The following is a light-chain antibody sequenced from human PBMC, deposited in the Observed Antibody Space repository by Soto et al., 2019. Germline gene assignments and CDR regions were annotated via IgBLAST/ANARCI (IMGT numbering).Light chain of an antibody. CDR1: QGVGIT. CDR2: NAF. CDR3: QRYNDWPLT. V-gene: IGKV3-15*01. Sequence: EIVMTQSPATLSVSPGEGVTLSCRASQGVGITLAWYQQKPGQTPRLLIYNAFTRATGITARFSGSGSGTEFTLTINSLQSEDSAVYYCQRYNDWPLTFGGGTKVEVK. J-gene: IGKJ4*01.